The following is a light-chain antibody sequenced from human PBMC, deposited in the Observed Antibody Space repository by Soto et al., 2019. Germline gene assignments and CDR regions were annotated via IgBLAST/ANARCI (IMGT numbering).Light chain of an antibody. Sequence: DVQLTQSPSFLSASVGDRVTITCRASQGISSYLAWYQQKPGKAPKLLIYAASTLQSGVPSRFSGSGSGTEFSLTISSLQPEDFATYYWQQVKSYLLTSAGGIRMDIK. CDR2: AAS. V-gene: IGKV1-9*01. CDR1: QGISSY. CDR3: QQVKSYLLT. J-gene: IGKJ4*01.